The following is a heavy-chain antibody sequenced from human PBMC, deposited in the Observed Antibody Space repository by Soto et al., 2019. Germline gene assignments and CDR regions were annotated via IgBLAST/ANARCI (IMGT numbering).Heavy chain of an antibody. CDR3: AKNYYYDSSNYYDDAFDF. Sequence: GGSLRLSCAASGFTFSRFAISWVRQAPGKGLEWVSGFSSSRNRTYYADSVKGRFTISRDNSKNTLYLQMNSLRAEDTAIYFCAKNYYYDSSNYYDDAFDFWGQGTMVTVSS. J-gene: IGHJ3*01. CDR1: GFTFSRFA. V-gene: IGHV3-23*01. D-gene: IGHD3-22*01. CDR2: FSSSRNRT.